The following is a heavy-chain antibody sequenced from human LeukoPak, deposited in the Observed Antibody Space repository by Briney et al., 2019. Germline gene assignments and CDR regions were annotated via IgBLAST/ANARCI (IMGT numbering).Heavy chain of an antibody. J-gene: IGHJ4*02. CDR2: IWYDGSNK. CDR1: GFTFSSYG. V-gene: IGHV3-33*01. CDR3: ARDHPTVTTGWDY. D-gene: IGHD4-17*01. Sequence: GGSLRLSCAASGFTFSSYGMHWVRQAPGKGLEWVAVIWYDGSNKYCADSVKGRFTISRDNSKNTLYLQMNSLRAEDTAVYYCARDHPTVTTGWDYWGQGTLVTVSS.